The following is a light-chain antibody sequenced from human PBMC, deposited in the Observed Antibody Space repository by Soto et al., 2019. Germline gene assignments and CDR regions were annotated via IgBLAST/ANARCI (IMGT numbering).Light chain of an antibody. Sequence: EIVMTQSPGTLSLSPGERATLSCRASQSVSSSYLAWYQQKPGQAPRLLIYGTSSRATGIPDRFSGSGSGTDFTLTISRLEPEDFAVYYCQQYSSLYTFGHGTKLEIK. CDR1: QSVSSSY. V-gene: IGKV3-20*01. CDR3: QQYSSLYT. J-gene: IGKJ2*01. CDR2: GTS.